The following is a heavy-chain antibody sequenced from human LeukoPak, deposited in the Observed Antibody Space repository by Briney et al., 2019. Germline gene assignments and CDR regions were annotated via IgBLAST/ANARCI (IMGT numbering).Heavy chain of an antibody. CDR1: GYTFTGYY. CDR3: ARRGASDYGDYVWYFDL. V-gene: IGHV1-2*02. CDR2: INPNSGGT. D-gene: IGHD4-17*01. Sequence: ASVKVSCKASGYTFTGYYMHWVRQAPGQGLEWMGWINPNSGGTNYAQKFQGRVTMTRDTSISTAYMELSRLRSDDTAVYYCARRGASDYGDYVWYFDLWGRGTLVTVSS. J-gene: IGHJ2*01.